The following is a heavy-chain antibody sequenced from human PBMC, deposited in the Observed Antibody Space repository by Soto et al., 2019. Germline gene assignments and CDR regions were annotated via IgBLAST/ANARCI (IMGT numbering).Heavy chain of an antibody. CDR1: GFTFTSAA. Sequence: ASVKVSCKASGFTFTSAAMQWVRQARGQRLEWIGWIVVYNGNTNYAQKLQGRVTMTTDTSTSTAYMELRSLRSDDTAVYYCARGGYCISTSCYGYYYYGMDVWGQGTTVTVSS. CDR2: IVVYNGNT. V-gene: IGHV1-18*01. D-gene: IGHD2-2*01. J-gene: IGHJ6*02. CDR3: ARGGYCISTSCYGYYYYGMDV.